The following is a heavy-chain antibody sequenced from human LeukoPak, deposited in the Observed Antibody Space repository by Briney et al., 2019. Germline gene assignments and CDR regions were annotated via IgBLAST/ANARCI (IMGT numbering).Heavy chain of an antibody. CDR1: GGTFSSYT. V-gene: IGHV1-69*10. Sequence: ASVKVSCKASGGTFSSYTISWVRQAPGQGLEWMGGIIPILGIANYAQKFQGRVTITADKSTSTAYMELSSLRSEDTAVYYCARAVYYYYGSRSYFDYWGQGTLVTVSS. CDR2: IIPILGIA. J-gene: IGHJ4*02. D-gene: IGHD3-10*01. CDR3: ARAVYYYYGSRSYFDY.